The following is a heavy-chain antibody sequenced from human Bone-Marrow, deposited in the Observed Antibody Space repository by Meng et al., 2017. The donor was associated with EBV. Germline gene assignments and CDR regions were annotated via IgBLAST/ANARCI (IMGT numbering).Heavy chain of an antibody. CDR3: ARDPVATAMVHH. Sequence: QGQLVDSGSGLEKPGCTLVLSCAASGGSFSRSNWCSWLRQPPGEGLEWIGDIYHSGNPNYNPTLTSRFIISVDTSKNQFSLKLSSVTAEDTAVYYCARDPVATAMVHHWGQGTLVTVSS. CDR2: IYHSGNP. J-gene: IGHJ5*02. V-gene: IGHV4-4*02. D-gene: IGHD5-18*01. CDR1: GGSFSRSNW.